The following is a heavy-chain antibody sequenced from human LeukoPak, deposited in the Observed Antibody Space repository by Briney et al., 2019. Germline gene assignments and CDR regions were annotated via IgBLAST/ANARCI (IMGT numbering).Heavy chain of an antibody. J-gene: IGHJ6*03. Sequence: GGSLRLSCAASGFTFSSYGMHWVRQAPGKGLEWVAFIRYDGSNKYYADSVKGRFTISRDNSKNTLYLQMNSLRAEDTAVYYCAKENMDYYYMDVWGKGTTVTISS. V-gene: IGHV3-30*02. CDR3: AKENMDYYYMDV. CDR1: GFTFSSYG. CDR2: IRYDGSNK. D-gene: IGHD2/OR15-2a*01.